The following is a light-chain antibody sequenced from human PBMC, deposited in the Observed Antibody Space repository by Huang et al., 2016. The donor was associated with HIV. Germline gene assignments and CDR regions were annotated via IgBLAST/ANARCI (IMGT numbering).Light chain of an antibody. Sequence: IQLTQSPSSLSASVGDRVTITCRASQGIGRYLVWYQQKPGKAPKRLIYAASTLQCGVPSRFSGSGSGTDFTLTIGSLQPEDFATYYCQQLKTYPITFGPGTQVDIK. V-gene: IGKV1-9*01. CDR3: QQLKTYPIT. CDR1: QGIGRY. J-gene: IGKJ3*01. CDR2: AAS.